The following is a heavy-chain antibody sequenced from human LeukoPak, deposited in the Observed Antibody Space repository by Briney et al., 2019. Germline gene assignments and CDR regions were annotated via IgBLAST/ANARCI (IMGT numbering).Heavy chain of an antibody. Sequence: ASVKVSCKASGYTFTAYYMHWVRQAPGQGLEWMGWINPNSGVANYAQKFQGRVTMTRDTSISTAYMELGRLRSDDAAVYYCARALYSGGDYVQPAGYWFDPWGQGTLVTVSS. CDR2: INPNSGVA. V-gene: IGHV1-2*02. D-gene: IGHD4-17*01. CDR3: ARALYSGGDYVQPAGYWFDP. CDR1: GYTFTAYY. J-gene: IGHJ5*02.